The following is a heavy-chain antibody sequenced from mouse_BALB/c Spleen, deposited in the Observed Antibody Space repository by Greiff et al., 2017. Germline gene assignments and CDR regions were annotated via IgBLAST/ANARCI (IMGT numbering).Heavy chain of an antibody. V-gene: IGHV1S56*01. Sequence: QVQLQQSGPELVKPGASVKMSCKASGYTFTSYYIHWVQQRPGQGLEWIGWIYPGDGSTKYNEKFKGKTTLTADKSSSTAYMLLSSLTSEDSAIYFCARGRGGFAYWGQGTLVTVSA. CDR1: GYTFTSYY. J-gene: IGHJ3*01. CDR3: ARGRGGFAY. CDR2: IYPGDGST.